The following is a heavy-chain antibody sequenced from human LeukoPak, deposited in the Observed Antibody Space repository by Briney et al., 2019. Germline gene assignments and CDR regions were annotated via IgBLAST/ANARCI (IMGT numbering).Heavy chain of an antibody. Sequence: SETLSLTCTVSGGSISSSSYYWGWIRQPPGKGLEWIGYIYYSGSTNYNPSLKSRVTISVDTSKNQFSLKLSSVTAADTAVYYCATGGDRDYWGQGTLVTVSS. V-gene: IGHV4-61*05. CDR3: ATGGDRDY. J-gene: IGHJ4*02. D-gene: IGHD2-21*02. CDR2: IYYSGST. CDR1: GGSISSSSYY.